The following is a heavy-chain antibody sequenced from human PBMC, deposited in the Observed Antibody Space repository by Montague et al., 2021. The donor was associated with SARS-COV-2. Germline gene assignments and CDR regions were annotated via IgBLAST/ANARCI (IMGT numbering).Heavy chain of an antibody. CDR1: GGSTASHY. Sequence: SETLSLTCTVSGGSTASHYWNWIRQSPGKRPEWIGYVYYNGDTKCNPSLQSRVTISIDTSENQFSLRLNSVTAADTAVYFCARRWAIDPWGQGRLVTVSS. CDR2: VYYNGDT. D-gene: IGHD6-13*01. V-gene: IGHV4-59*08. J-gene: IGHJ3*01. CDR3: ARRWAIDP.